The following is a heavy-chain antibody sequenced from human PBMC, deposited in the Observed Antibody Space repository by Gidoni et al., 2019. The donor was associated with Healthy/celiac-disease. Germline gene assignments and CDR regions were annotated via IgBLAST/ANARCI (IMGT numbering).Heavy chain of an antibody. J-gene: IGHJ4*02. V-gene: IGHV3-23*01. D-gene: IGHD3-22*01. CDR1: GFTFSSYA. CDR2: ISGSGGST. Sequence: EVQLLESGGGLVQPGGSLRLSCAASGFTFSSYAMSWVRQAPGKGLEWVSAISGSGGSTYYADSVKGRFTISRDNSKNTLYLQMNSLRAEDTAVYYCAKDRLVRGDSSGYYDYWGQGTLVTVSS. CDR3: AKDRLVRGDSSGYYDY.